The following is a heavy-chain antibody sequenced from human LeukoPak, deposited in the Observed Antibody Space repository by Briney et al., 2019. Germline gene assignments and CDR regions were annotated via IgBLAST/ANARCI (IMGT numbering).Heavy chain of an antibody. CDR2: IGWNGGGI. CDR3: AKGLGGI. Sequence: GRSLRLSCAASGFSFDDYAMHWVRQAPGKGLEWVSGIGWNGGGIVYADSVKGRFTISRDNAKNSLYLQMNSLRAEDTALYYCAKGLGGIWGQGTMVTVSS. V-gene: IGHV3-9*01. CDR1: GFSFDDYA. D-gene: IGHD6-6*01. J-gene: IGHJ3*02.